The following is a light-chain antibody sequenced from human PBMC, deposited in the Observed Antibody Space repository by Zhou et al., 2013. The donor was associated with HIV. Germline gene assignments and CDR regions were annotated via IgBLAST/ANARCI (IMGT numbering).Light chain of an antibody. CDR1: QSVSSY. CDR2: DAS. J-gene: IGKJ1*01. CDR3: QQRSYWWT. Sequence: EIVLTQSPVTLSLSPGERAILSCRASQSVSSYLAWYQQKPGQAPRLLIYDASNRATGIPARFSGSGSGTDFTLTISSLEPEDFAVYYCQQRSYWWTFGQGTKVEI. V-gene: IGKV3-11*01.